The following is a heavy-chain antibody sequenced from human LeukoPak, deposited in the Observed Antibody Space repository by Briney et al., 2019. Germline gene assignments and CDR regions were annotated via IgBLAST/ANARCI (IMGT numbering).Heavy chain of an antibody. CDR1: GFTFGGSA. J-gene: IGHJ4*02. D-gene: IGHD4-17*01. CDR2: VRNKANSYAT. CDR3: TRREPDYGDYGTPFDY. V-gene: IGHV3-73*01. Sequence: PGGSLRLSCAASGFTFGGSAMHWVRQASGKGLEWVGRVRNKANSYATAYAASVKGRFTISRDDSKNTAYLQMNSLKTEDTAVYYCTRREPDYGDYGTPFDYWGQGTLVTVSS.